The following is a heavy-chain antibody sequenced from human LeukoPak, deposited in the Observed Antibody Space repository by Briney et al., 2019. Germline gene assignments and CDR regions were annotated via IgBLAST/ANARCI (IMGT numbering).Heavy chain of an antibody. Sequence: ASVKVSCKASGYTFISYGISWVRQAPGQGLEWMGWISGYNGNTNYAQKLQGRVTMTTDTSTSTAYMELRSLTSDDTAVYYCAREGSSGWYDYWGQGTLVTVSS. J-gene: IGHJ4*02. D-gene: IGHD6-19*01. CDR2: ISGYNGNT. CDR3: AREGSSGWYDY. CDR1: GYTFISYG. V-gene: IGHV1-18*01.